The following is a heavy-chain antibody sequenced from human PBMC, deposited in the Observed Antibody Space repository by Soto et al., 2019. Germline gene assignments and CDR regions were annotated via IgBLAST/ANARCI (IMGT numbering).Heavy chain of an antibody. CDR2: IYYSGST. Sequence: SETLSLTWTVSCGSLCSGEYYWSLIRQPPGKGLEWIGYIYYSGSTYYNPSLKSRVTISVDTSKNQFSLKLSSVTAADTAVYYCARAPTTVATEGYYFDYWGQGTLVTVSS. J-gene: IGHJ4*02. D-gene: IGHD4-17*01. CDR3: ARAPTTVATEGYYFDY. V-gene: IGHV4-30-4*01. CDR1: CGSLCSGEYY.